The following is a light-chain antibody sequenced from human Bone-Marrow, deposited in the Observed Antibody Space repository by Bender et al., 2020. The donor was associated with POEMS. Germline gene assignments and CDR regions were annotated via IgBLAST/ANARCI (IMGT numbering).Light chain of an antibody. V-gene: IGLV1-44*01. J-gene: IGLJ3*02. CDR2: INN. CDR1: SNDIATYN. CDR3: AAWEDSLNGWV. Sequence: QSALTQPASVSGSPGQSIIISCIGTSNDIATYNYVSWYQQLPGTAPKLLIYINNQRPSGVPDRFSGSKSGTSASLAISGLQSEDEADYYCAAWEDSLNGWVFGGGTKLTVL.